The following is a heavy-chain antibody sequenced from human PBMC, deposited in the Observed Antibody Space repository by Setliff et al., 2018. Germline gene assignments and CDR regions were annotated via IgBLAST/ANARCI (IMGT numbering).Heavy chain of an antibody. V-gene: IGHV1-69*06. CDR1: GGTFSSYA. CDR2: IIPIFGTA. J-gene: IGHJ1*01. Sequence: VKVSCKASGGTFSSYAITWVRQAPGQGLEWMGRIIPIFGTANYAQKFQGRVTITADKSTSTAYMELSSLRSEDTAVYYCPRDPWQWLTTFTSAEYFQHWGQGTLVTVSS. D-gene: IGHD6-19*01. CDR3: PRDPWQWLTTFTSAEYFQH.